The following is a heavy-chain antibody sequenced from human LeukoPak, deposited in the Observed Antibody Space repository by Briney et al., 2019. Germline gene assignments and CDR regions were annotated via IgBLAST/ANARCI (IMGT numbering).Heavy chain of an antibody. CDR3: AKESVGYVPVD. CDR2: ITYNGANS. Sequence: GGSLRLSCVGSGLTFSNYAMNWVRQAPGKGLEWVSTITYNGANSYYADSVKGRFTISRDSSKNTLYQQMNSLRAEDTAVYYCAKESVGYVPVDWGQGTLVIVSS. D-gene: IGHD3-10*02. J-gene: IGHJ4*02. V-gene: IGHV3-23*01. CDR1: GLTFSNYA.